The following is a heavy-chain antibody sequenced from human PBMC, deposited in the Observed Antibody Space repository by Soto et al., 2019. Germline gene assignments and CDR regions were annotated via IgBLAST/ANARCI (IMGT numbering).Heavy chain of an antibody. D-gene: IGHD6-25*01. CDR1: GGSISSGGYY. J-gene: IGHJ6*02. V-gene: IGHV4-31*03. CDR3: AREGKQRGMDV. CDR2: IYYSGST. Sequence: KTSETLSLTCTVSGGSISSGGYYWSWIRQHPGKGLEWIGYIYYSGSTYYNPSLKSRVTISVDTSKNQFSLKLSSVTAADTAVYYCAREGKQRGMDVWGQGTTVTVS.